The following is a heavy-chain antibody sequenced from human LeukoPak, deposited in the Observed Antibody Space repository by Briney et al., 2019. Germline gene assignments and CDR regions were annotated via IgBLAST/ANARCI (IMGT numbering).Heavy chain of an antibody. CDR3: ARAVTYFYGSVTYYWFDP. CDR2: IESDGST. J-gene: IGHJ5*02. Sequence: VQPGGSLRLSCAASGFTFSSYWMHWVRQTPGKGLMWVSRIESDGSTIYADSVKDRLTISRDNGKNTVYLQMNSLRVDDTAMYYCARAVTYFYGSVTYYWFDPWGQGTLVTVSS. D-gene: IGHD3-10*01. CDR1: GFTFSSYW. V-gene: IGHV3-74*01.